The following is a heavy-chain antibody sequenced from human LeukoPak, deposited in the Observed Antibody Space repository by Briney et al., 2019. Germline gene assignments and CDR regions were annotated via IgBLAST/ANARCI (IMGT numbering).Heavy chain of an antibody. CDR3: ARFRNYYDSSGYLNY. J-gene: IGHJ4*02. CDR2: IYPGDSDT. Sequence: GESLKISCKGSGYIFTSYWIGWVRQMPGKGLEWMGIIYPGDSDTRYSPSFQGQVTISADKSISTAYLQWSSLKASDTAMYYCARFRNYYDSSGYLNYWGQGTLVTVSS. V-gene: IGHV5-51*01. CDR1: GYIFTSYW. D-gene: IGHD3-22*01.